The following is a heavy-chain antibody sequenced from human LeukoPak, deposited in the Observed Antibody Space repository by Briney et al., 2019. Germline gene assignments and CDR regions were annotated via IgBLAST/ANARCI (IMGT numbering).Heavy chain of an antibody. J-gene: IGHJ5*02. Sequence: AGGSLRLSCAASRFTFSNYWMHWVRQAPGKGLVWVSRIYNDGSSTSYADSVKGRFTISRDNAKSTLYLQMNILRAEDTAVYYCARGATTTRFGRFDPWGQGTLVTVSS. CDR2: IYNDGSST. CDR3: ARGATTTRFGRFDP. D-gene: IGHD4-17*01. CDR1: RFTFSNYW. V-gene: IGHV3-74*01.